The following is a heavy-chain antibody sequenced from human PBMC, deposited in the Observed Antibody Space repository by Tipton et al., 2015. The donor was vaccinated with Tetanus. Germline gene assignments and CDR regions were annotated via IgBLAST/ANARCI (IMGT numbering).Heavy chain of an antibody. CDR2: VYYTGKT. D-gene: IGHD5-18*01. Sequence: TLSLTCSVSGGSLITGGHYWSWLRQLPGKGLEWIGCVYYTGKTYSNPSLQTRLTMSVDTSKDQFSLRLTSVTAADTAIYYCARGPLDTARHFDFWSQGTLVTVST. V-gene: IGHV4-31*03. J-gene: IGHJ4*02. CDR1: GGSLITGGHY. CDR3: ARGPLDTARHFDF.